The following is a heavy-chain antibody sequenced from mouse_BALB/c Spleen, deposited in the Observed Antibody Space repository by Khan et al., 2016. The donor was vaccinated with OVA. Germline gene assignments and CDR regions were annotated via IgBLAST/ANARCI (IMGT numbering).Heavy chain of an antibody. CDR3: ALMYYYGTGFDY. D-gene: IGHD1-1*01. J-gene: IGHJ2*01. CDR1: DYSFTDYN. Sequence: VQLQQPGPELVKPGASVKVSCKASDYSFTDYNMFWVKPRHGKSLEWIGYIDPYNGGSIYNQKFKGKATLTVDKSSRTAFLHLNSLTSKDSAFYYCALMYYYGTGFDYWGQGTTRTVSS. V-gene: IGHV1S135*01. CDR2: IDPYNGGS.